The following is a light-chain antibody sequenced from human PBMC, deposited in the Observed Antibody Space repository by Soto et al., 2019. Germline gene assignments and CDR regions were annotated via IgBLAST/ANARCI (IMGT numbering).Light chain of an antibody. Sequence: QSALTQPASVSGSPGQSITISCTGTSSDIGGYNFVSWYQQHPGKAPKLLIYDVRNRPSGVSNRFSGSESGNTASLTISRLQAEGEADYYCNSSRTISNYVFGTGTKLTVL. J-gene: IGLJ1*01. CDR2: DVR. CDR3: NSSRTISNYV. CDR1: SSDIGGYNF. V-gene: IGLV2-14*01.